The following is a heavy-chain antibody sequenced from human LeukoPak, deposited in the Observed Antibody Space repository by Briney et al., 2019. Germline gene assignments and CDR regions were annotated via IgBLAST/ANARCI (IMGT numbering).Heavy chain of an antibody. V-gene: IGHV5-51*01. J-gene: IGHJ4*02. D-gene: IGHD3-22*01. CDR3: ARRDYYDSSGYLY. CDR2: IYPGDSDT. CDR1: GYSFTTYW. Sequence: GESLQISCQGSGYSFTTYWIGWVRQMPGKGLEWMGIIYPGDSDTRYSPSFQGQVTISAHKSISTAYLQWSSLKASDTAMYYCARRDYYDSSGYLYWGQGTLVTVSS.